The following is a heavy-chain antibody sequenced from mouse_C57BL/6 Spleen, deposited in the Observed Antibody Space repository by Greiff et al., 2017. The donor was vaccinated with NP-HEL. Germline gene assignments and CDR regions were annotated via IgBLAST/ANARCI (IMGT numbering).Heavy chain of an antibody. J-gene: IGHJ3*01. V-gene: IGHV10-1*01. CDR2: IRSNSNNYAT. CDR1: GFSFNTYA. D-gene: IGHD2-4*01. Sequence: EVQLQESGGGLVQPKGSLKLSCAASGFSFNTYAMNWVRQAPGKGLEWVARIRSNSNNYATYYADSVKDRFTISRDDSESMHYLQMNNLKTEDTAMYYSVRQGYDSMAWFAYWGQGTLVTVAA. CDR3: VRQGYDSMAWFAY.